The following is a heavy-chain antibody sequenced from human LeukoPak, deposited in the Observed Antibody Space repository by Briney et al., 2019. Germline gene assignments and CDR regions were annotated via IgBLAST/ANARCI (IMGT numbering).Heavy chain of an antibody. D-gene: IGHD6-13*01. Sequence: SVKVSCKASGGTFSSYAISWVRQAPGQGLGWMGGIIPIFGTANYAQKFQGRVTITADKSTSTAYMELSSLRSEDTAVYYCAREGIEVAAAGTMWAFDIWGQGTMVTVSS. CDR2: IIPIFGTA. V-gene: IGHV1-69*06. CDR1: GGTFSSYA. CDR3: AREGIEVAAAGTMWAFDI. J-gene: IGHJ3*02.